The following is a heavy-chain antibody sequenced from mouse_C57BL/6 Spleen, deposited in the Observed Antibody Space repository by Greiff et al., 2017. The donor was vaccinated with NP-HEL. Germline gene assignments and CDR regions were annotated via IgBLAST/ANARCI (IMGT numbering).Heavy chain of an antibody. CDR2: IDPSDSYT. D-gene: IGHD1-1*01. Sequence: VQLQQPGAELVKPGASVKLSCKASGYTFTSYWMQWVKQRPGQGLEWIGEIDPSDSYTNYNQKFKGKATLTVDTSSSTAYMQLSSLTSEDSAVYYCARTGSSYGYCDVWGTGTTVTVSS. V-gene: IGHV1-50*01. J-gene: IGHJ1*03. CDR3: ARTGSSYGYCDV. CDR1: GYTFTSYW.